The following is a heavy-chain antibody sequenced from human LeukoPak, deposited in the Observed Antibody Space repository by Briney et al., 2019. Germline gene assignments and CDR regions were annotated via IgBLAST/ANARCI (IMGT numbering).Heavy chain of an antibody. CDR2: ISYDGSNK. CDR1: GFTFSSYG. V-gene: IGHV3-30*18. D-gene: IGHD3-3*01. Sequence: PGGSLRLSCAASGFTFSSYGMHWVRQAPGKGLEWVAVISYDGSNKYYADSVKGRFTISRDNSKNTLYLQMNSLRAEDTAVYYCAKTNAPYYDFWGGFDYWGQGTLVTVSS. CDR3: AKTNAPYYDFWGGFDY. J-gene: IGHJ4*02.